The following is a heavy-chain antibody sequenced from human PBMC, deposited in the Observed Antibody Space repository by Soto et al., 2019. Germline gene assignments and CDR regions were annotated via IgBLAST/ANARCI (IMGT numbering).Heavy chain of an antibody. CDR1: GGTFSSYA. Sequence: GASVKVSCKASGGTFSSYAISWVRQAPGQGLEWMGWINAIYGNTNYSQKFQGRVTITRDTSASTAYMELSSLRSEDTAVYYCARGRGWYSDYWGQGTLVTVSS. V-gene: IGHV1-3*01. CDR3: ARGRGWYSDY. CDR2: INAIYGNT. J-gene: IGHJ4*02. D-gene: IGHD6-19*01.